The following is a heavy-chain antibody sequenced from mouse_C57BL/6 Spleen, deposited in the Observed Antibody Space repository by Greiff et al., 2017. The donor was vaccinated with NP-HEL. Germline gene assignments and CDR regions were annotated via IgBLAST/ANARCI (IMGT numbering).Heavy chain of an antibody. J-gene: IGHJ1*03. CDR3: ARSVYYGSTYWYFDV. D-gene: IGHD1-1*01. V-gene: IGHV1-80*01. CDR2: IYPGVGDT. CDR1: GYAFSSYW. Sequence: VQLQQSGAELVKPGASVKISCKASGYAFSSYWMNWVKQRPGKGLEWIGQIYPGVGDTNYNGKFKGKATLTADKSSSTAYMQLSSLTSEDSAVYFCARSVYYGSTYWYFDVWGTGTTVTVSS.